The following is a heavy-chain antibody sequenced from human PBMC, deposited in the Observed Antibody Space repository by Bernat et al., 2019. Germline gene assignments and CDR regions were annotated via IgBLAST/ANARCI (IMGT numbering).Heavy chain of an antibody. CDR3: ATLLLVLRTIDY. D-gene: IGHD6-13*01. V-gene: IGHV4-39*01. CDR1: GGSISSSSYY. CDR2: IYYSGST. J-gene: IGHJ4*02. Sequence: QLQLQESGPGLVKPSETLSLTCTVSGGSISSSSYYWGWIRQPPGKGLEWIGSIYYSGSTYYNPSLKSRVTIPVDTSKNQFSLKLSSVTATETAVYYCATLLLVLRTIDYWGQGTLVTVSS.